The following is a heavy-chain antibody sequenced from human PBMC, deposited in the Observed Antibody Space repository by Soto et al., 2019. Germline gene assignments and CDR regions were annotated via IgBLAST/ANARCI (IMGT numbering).Heavy chain of an antibody. D-gene: IGHD2-2*01. CDR2: ISSSSSTI. CDR1: GFTFSSYS. CDR3: ARDAVVVPAAPFDY. J-gene: IGHJ4*02. Sequence: GGSLRLSCAASGFTFSSYSMNWVRQAPGKGLEWVSYISSSSSTIYYADSVKGRFTISRDNAKNSLYLQMNSLRAEDTAVYYCARDAVVVPAAPFDYCGQGTLVTVSS. V-gene: IGHV3-48*04.